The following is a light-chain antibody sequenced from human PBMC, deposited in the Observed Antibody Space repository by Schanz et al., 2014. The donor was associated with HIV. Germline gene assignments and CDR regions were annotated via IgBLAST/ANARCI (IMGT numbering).Light chain of an antibody. Sequence: QSALTQPASVSGSPGQSITISCTGTSSDVGSYNFVSWYQQHPGKAPKLIIYEVNKRPSGVSNRFSGSKSGNTASLTISGLQAEDEADYYCCSYAGSSTPVIFGGGTKLT. J-gene: IGLJ2*01. CDR1: SSDVGSYNF. CDR2: EVN. CDR3: CSYAGSSTPVI. V-gene: IGLV2-23*02.